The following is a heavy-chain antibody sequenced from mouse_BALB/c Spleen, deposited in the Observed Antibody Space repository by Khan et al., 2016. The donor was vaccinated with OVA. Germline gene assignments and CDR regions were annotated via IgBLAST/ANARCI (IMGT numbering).Heavy chain of an antibody. V-gene: IGHV1-4*01. CDR2: INPSNGYT. CDR1: GYTFTSYT. J-gene: IGHJ3*01. D-gene: IGHD2-14*01. CDR3: VRHGAYHRNDGWFAY. Sequence: QVHVKQSGAELARPGASVKMSCKASGYTFTSYTIHWIKLRPGQGLEWIGFINPSNGYTNYNQKFKDKATLTADKSSTTVYMQLSSLTSDDSAVYNCVRHGAYHRNDGWFAYWGQGTLVTVSA.